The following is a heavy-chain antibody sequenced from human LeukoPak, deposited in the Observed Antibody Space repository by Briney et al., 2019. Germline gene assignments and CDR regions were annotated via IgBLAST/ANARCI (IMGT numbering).Heavy chain of an antibody. CDR1: GGSISSSSYY. CDR3: ASLYKYYYDSSGYYYVTRYFDY. J-gene: IGHJ4*02. V-gene: IGHV4-39*01. CDR2: IYYSRST. Sequence: SETLSLTCTVSGGSISSSSYYWGWIRQPPGKGLEWIGRIYYSRSTYYDPSLKSGVTISVHTSKNQFSLKLSSVTAADTAVYYCASLYKYYYDSSGYYYVTRYFDYWGQGTLVTVSS. D-gene: IGHD3-22*01.